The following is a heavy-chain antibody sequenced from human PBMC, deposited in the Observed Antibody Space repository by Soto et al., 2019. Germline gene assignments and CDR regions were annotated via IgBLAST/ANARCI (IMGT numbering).Heavy chain of an antibody. CDR1: GVSITTGYYY. CDR2: IYYNGRT. J-gene: IGHJ5*02. V-gene: IGHV4-30-4*01. CDR3: TSFGVASMNWFDP. Sequence: SETLSLTCSVSGVSITTGYYYSHWIRPSPGKGLEWIGNIYYNGRTYYNPSLKSRVTISLDTSKIQFSLKLNSVTAADTAVYYCTSFGVASMNWFDPWGQGTLVTVSS. D-gene: IGHD3-3*01.